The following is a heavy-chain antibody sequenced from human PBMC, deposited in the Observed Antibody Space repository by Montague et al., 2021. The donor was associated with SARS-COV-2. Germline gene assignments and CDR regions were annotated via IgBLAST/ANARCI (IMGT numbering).Heavy chain of an antibody. V-gene: IGHV4-39*01. CDR1: GGSISSSSYF. D-gene: IGHD3-3*01. Sequence: SETLSLTCTVSGGSISSSSYFWGWIRQPPGKGLEWIGSIYYSGSTYYNPPLKSRVTISVDTSKNQFSLKLSSVTAADTAVFYCARKMSRGLTIFGVVTASYCFDYWGQGTLVTVSS. CDR3: ARKMSRGLTIFGVVTASYCFDY. CDR2: IYYSGST. J-gene: IGHJ4*02.